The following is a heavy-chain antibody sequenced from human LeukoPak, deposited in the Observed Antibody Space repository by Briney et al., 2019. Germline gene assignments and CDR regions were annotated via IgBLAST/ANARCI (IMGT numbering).Heavy chain of an antibody. Sequence: PGGSLRLSCAVTGFSVSFSYVNWVRQAPGRGLEWVSGVYSDGSTDYADSVKGRFTISRDNFKNTLYLQMDSLRAEDTAKYYCARWGNGKKLDNWGQGTLVTVSS. CDR1: GFSVSFSY. J-gene: IGHJ4*02. CDR3: ARWGNGKKLDN. D-gene: IGHD3-16*01. V-gene: IGHV3-53*05. CDR2: VYSDGST.